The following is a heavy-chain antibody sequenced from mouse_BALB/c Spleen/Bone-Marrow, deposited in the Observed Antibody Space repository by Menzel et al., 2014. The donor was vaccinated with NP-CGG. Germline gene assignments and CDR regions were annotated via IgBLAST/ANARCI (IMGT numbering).Heavy chain of an antibody. CDR3: AREGWLLRFDC. CDR2: INPYNDGI. V-gene: IGHV1-14*01. J-gene: IGHJ2*01. CDR1: GYTFTGYV. D-gene: IGHD2-3*01. Sequence: VQLQQSGPELVKPGASVKMSCKASGYTFTGYVMHWVKQKPGQGLEWIGNINPYNDGIKYNEKFKGKATLTSDISSTTAYMELSGLTSEDSAVYFGAREGWLLRFDCWGQGTILTVSS.